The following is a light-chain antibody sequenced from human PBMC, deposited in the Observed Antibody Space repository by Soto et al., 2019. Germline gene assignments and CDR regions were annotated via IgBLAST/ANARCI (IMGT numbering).Light chain of an antibody. V-gene: IGKV4-1*01. CDR1: QSVLYSSNNKNY. CDR3: QQYDSTTRT. CDR2: WAS. J-gene: IGKJ1*01. Sequence: IVMTKIKESLAVSLGERATINCKSSQSVLYSSNNKNYLAWYQQKPGQPPKLLIYWASTRESGVPDRFSGSGSGTDFTLTIFILQAEDGAGYYCQQYDSTTRTFGHVT.